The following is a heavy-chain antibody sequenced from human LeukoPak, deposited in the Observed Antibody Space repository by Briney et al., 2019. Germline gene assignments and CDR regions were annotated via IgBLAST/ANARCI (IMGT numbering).Heavy chain of an antibody. CDR2: IYYSGST. Sequence: ASETLSLTCTVSGGSISSYYWSWIRQPPGKGLERIGYIYYSGSTNYNPSLKSRVTISVDTSKNQFSLKLSSVTAADTAVYYCARRGVAAGLDYWGQGTLVTVSS. V-gene: IGHV4-59*01. CDR1: GGSISSYY. J-gene: IGHJ4*02. CDR3: ARRGVAAGLDY. D-gene: IGHD6-13*01.